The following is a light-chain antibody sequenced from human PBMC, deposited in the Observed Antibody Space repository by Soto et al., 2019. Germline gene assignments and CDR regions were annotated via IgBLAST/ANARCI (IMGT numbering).Light chain of an antibody. J-gene: IGLJ1*01. CDR3: NSYTSSNTYV. V-gene: IGLV2-14*01. CDR1: SSDVGAHNF. Sequence: QSVLTQPASVSGSPGQAITISCSGSSSDVGAHNFVSWYQHHPGKAPKLMIYEVSNRPPGVSNRFSGSKSGNTASLTISGLQAEDEADYYCNSYTSSNTYVFGSGTKVTV. CDR2: EVS.